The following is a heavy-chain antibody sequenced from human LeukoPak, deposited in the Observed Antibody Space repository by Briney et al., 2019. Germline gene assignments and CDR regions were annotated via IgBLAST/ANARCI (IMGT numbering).Heavy chain of an antibody. J-gene: IGHJ4*02. V-gene: IGHV3-7*01. D-gene: IGHD1-26*01. CDR2: IKGDESAR. Sequence: GGSLRLSCAASGFTFSSYWMAWVRQAPGKGLEWVANIKGDESARHQADSVKGRFTISRDNTRNSLYLQMTNLRGDDTAVYYCARDVVGSLDYWGQGTLVTVTS. CDR3: ARDVVGSLDY. CDR1: GFTFSSYW.